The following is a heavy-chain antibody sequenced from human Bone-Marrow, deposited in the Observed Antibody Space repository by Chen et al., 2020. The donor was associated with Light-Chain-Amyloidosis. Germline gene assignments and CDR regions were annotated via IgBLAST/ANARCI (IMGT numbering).Heavy chain of an antibody. V-gene: IGHV3-53*04. Sequence: EVQLVESGGGLVQPGGSLRLSCAASGFTVSSNYMSWVRQAPGKGLEWVSVIFSGGSTYYADSVKGRFTISRHNSKNTLYLQMNSLGAEDTAVYYCAREKNGGMDVWGQGTTVTVSS. D-gene: IGHD2-8*01. CDR2: IFSGGST. CDR1: GFTVSSNY. CDR3: AREKNGGMDV. J-gene: IGHJ6*02.